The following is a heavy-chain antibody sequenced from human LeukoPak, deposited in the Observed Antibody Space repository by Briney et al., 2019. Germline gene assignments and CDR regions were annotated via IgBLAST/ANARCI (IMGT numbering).Heavy chain of an antibody. D-gene: IGHD6-19*01. V-gene: IGHV4-59*01. J-gene: IGHJ4*02. CDR3: ASLYSSGWYLADY. CDR1: GGSFSGYY. Sequence: SSETLSLTCAVSGGSFSGYYWSWIRQPPGKGLEWIGYIYYSGSTNYNPSLKSRVTISVDTSKNQFSLKLSSVTAADTAVYYCASLYSSGWYLADYWGQGTLVTVSS. CDR2: IYYSGST.